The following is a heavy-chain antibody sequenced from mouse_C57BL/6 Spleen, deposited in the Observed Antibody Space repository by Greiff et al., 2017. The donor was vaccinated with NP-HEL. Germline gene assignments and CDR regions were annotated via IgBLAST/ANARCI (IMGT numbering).Heavy chain of an antibody. Sequence: EVKLVESGPGLVKPSQSLSLTCSVTGYSITSGYYWNWIRQFPGNKLEWMGYISYDGSNNYNPSLKNRISITRDTSKNQFFLKLNSVTTEDTATYYCARHGNHVDYWGQGTTLTVSS. CDR1: GYSITSGYY. CDR3: ARHGNHVDY. D-gene: IGHD2-1*01. V-gene: IGHV3-6*01. J-gene: IGHJ2*01. CDR2: ISYDGSN.